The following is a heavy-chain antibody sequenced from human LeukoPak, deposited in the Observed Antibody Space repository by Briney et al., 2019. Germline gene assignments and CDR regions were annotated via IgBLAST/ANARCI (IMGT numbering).Heavy chain of an antibody. CDR2: ISETGEKT. CDR1: GFRFDTYA. J-gene: IGHJ4*02. V-gene: IGHV3-23*01. CDR3: SNSPPTYGDLDY. Sequence: GGSLRLSCSASGFRFDTYAMSWVRQAPGRGLEWVSAISETGEKTYYVDSVEGRFTISRDNSRNTLSLQMNNLRVDDTAIYYCSNSPPTYGDLDYWGQGALVTVSS. D-gene: IGHD3-10*01.